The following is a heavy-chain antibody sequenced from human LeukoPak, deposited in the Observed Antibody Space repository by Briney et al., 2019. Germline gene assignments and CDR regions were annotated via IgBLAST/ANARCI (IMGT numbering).Heavy chain of an antibody. V-gene: IGHV3-23*01. CDR1: GFTFSSYA. Sequence: PGGSLSLSCAASGFTFSSYALSWVRQAPGRGLEWVSAISGSGGSTYYADSEKGRSTISSDNSKNTLYLQMNSLRAEDTAVYYCAKDTVVRGAFDYWGQGTLVTVSS. D-gene: IGHD3-10*01. CDR3: AKDTVVRGAFDY. CDR2: ISGSGGST. J-gene: IGHJ4*02.